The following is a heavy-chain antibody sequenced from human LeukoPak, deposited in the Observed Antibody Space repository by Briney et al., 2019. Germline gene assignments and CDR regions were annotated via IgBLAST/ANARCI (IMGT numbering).Heavy chain of an antibody. D-gene: IGHD3-10*01. CDR3: AREISRRITMVRGVPSWFDP. V-gene: IGHV3-21*01. CDR2: ISSSSSYI. J-gene: IGHJ5*02. CDR1: GFTFSSYS. Sequence: GGSLRLSCAASGFTFSSYSMNWVRQAPGKGLEWVSSISSSSSYIYYADSVKGRFTISRDNAKNSLYLQMNSLRAEDTAVYYCAREISRRITMVRGVPSWFDPWGQGTLVTVSS.